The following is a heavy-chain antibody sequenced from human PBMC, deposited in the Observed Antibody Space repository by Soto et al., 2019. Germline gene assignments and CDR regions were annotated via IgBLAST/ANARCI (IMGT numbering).Heavy chain of an antibody. CDR2: IWYKGSNK. J-gene: IGHJ4*02. V-gene: IGHV3-33*01. Sequence: QVQLVESGGGVVQPGRSLRLSCAASGFTFSNYGMHWVRQAPGKGLEWVAVIWYKGSNKYYADSVKGRFTISRDSSKNTLYLQMNSLRAEDTAVYYCARTPKSSPYYFDYWGQGTLVTVSS. CDR1: GFTFSNYG. CDR3: ARTPKSSPYYFDY.